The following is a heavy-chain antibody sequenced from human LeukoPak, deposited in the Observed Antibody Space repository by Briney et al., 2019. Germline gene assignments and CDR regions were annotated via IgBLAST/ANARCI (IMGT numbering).Heavy chain of an antibody. CDR2: ISYDGSNK. Sequence: PGRSLRLSCAASGFTFSSYGMHWVRQAPGKGLEWVAVISYDGSNKYYADSVKGRFTISRDNSKNTLYLQMNSLRAEDTAVYYCAKVGCFFGYLYYFDNWGQGTLVTVSS. J-gene: IGHJ4*02. CDR1: GFTFSSYG. D-gene: IGHD5-18*01. V-gene: IGHV3-30*18. CDR3: AKVGCFFGYLYYFDN.